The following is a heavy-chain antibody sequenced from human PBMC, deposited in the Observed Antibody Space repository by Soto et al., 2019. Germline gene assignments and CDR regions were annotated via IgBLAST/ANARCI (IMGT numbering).Heavy chain of an antibody. D-gene: IGHD3-16*01. CDR2: IYYSGST. CDR1: GGSISSSSYY. CDR3: ARLELGAAFDI. V-gene: IGHV4-39*01. J-gene: IGHJ3*02. Sequence: SETLSLTCTVSGGSISSSSYYWGWIRQPPGKGLEWIGSIYYSGSTYYNPSLKSRVTISVDTSKNQFSLKLSSVTAADTAVYYCARLELGAAFDIWGQGTMVTVS.